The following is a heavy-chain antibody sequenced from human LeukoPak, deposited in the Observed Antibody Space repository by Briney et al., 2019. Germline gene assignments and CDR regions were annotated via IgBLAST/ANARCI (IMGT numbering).Heavy chain of an antibody. Sequence: GASVKVSCKASGGTFSSYAISWVRQAPGQGLEWMGRLIPIFGTANYAQKFQGRVTITTDESTSTAYMELSSLRSEDTAVYYCARVGDSSGYYYSFDFQHWGQGTLVTVSS. J-gene: IGHJ1*01. CDR3: ARVGDSSGYYYSFDFQH. CDR1: GGTFSSYA. CDR2: LIPIFGTA. V-gene: IGHV1-69*05. D-gene: IGHD3-22*01.